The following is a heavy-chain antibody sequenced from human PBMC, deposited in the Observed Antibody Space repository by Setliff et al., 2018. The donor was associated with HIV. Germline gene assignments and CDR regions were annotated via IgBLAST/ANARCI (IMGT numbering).Heavy chain of an antibody. Sequence: SSETLSLTCAVSRGSMRSSGYSWTWIRQAPGKGLEWVGYIYYNGNAYYNPSLKSRVTISVDRSKNQFSLKLSSVTAADAAVYYCARRGDFFYYAMDVWGQGTTVTVSS. CDR2: IYYNGNA. V-gene: IGHV4-30-2*01. CDR1: RGSMRSSGYS. CDR3: ARRGDFFYYAMDV. J-gene: IGHJ6*02.